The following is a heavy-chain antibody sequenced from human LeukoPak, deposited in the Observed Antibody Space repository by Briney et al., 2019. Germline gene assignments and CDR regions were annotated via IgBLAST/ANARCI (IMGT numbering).Heavy chain of an antibody. J-gene: IGHJ4*02. CDR2: IYYSGST. CDR3: AREGGGPPQILDY. V-gene: IGHV4-59*01. CDR1: GGSISSYY. D-gene: IGHD3-16*01. Sequence: PSETLSLTCTVSGGSISSYYWSWIRQPPGKGLEWIGYIYYSGSTNYNPSLKSRVTISVDTSKNQFSLKLSSVTAADTAVYYCAREGGGPPQILDYWGQGTLVTVSS.